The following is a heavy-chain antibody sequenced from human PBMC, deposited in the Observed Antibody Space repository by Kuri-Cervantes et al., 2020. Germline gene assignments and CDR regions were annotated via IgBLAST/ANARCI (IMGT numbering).Heavy chain of an antibody. Sequence: GESLKISCAASGFTFSNYALSWVRQAPGKGLQWVSSISSSSSYIYYADSVKGRFTISRDNAKNSMYLQMNSLRAEDTAIYYCVREGGGKYSYDYWGQGTLVTVSS. V-gene: IGHV3-21*03. CDR2: ISSSSSYI. CDR3: VREGGGKYSYDY. D-gene: IGHD5-18*01. CDR1: GFTFSNYA. J-gene: IGHJ4*02.